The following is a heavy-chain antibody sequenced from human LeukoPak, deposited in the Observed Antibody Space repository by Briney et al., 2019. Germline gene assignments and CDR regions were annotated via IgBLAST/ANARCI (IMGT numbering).Heavy chain of an antibody. D-gene: IGHD6-13*01. Sequence: GGSLRLSCAASEFTFSSYGMHWVRQAPGKGLEWVAVISYDGSNKYYADSVKGRFTISRDNSKNTLYLQMNRLRAEDTAVYYCAKESYSTSWQLDSWGQGTLVTVSS. CDR2: ISYDGSNK. J-gene: IGHJ4*02. CDR3: AKESYSTSWQLDS. V-gene: IGHV3-30*18. CDR1: EFTFSSYG.